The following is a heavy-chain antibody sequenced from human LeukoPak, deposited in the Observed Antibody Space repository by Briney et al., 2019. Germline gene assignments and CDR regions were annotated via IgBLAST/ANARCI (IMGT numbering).Heavy chain of an antibody. Sequence: SETLSLTCTVSGGSISTYYWSWIRQPAGKGLEWIGRIYSSGSTNYNPSLKSRVTMSVDTSKNQFSLKLRSVTAADTAVYYCAREYDSSGYHYAIDYWGQGTLVTVSS. J-gene: IGHJ4*02. D-gene: IGHD3-22*01. V-gene: IGHV4-4*07. CDR1: GGSISTYY. CDR2: IYSSGST. CDR3: AREYDSSGYHYAIDY.